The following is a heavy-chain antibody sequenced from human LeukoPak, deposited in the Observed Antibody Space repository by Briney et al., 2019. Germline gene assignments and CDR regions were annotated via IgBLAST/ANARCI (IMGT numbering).Heavy chain of an antibody. CDR1: GYTFIDYY. CDR3: ARGPLRLGDLSTL. V-gene: IGHV1-2*02. J-gene: IGHJ4*02. CDR2: INPNIGVT. Sequence: ASVKVSXKASGYTFIDYYIHWVRQAPGQGLEWMGWINPNIGVTTYAQRFQGRVTMTRDTSNSTAYMDISRLRSDDTAVYFSARGPLRLGDLSTLWGQGTLVTVSS. D-gene: IGHD3-16*02.